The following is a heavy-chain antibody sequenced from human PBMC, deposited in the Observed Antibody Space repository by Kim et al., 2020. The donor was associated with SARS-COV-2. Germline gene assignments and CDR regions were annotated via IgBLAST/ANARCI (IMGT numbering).Heavy chain of an antibody. Sequence: SETLSLTCTVSGGSISSSSYYWGWIRQPPGKGLEWIGSIYYNGSTYYNPSLKSRVTISVDTSKNQFSLKLSSVTAADTAVYYCARHSLRFLEWANWFDPWGQGTLVTVSS. D-gene: IGHD3-3*01. CDR2: IYYNGST. CDR3: ARHSLRFLEWANWFDP. J-gene: IGHJ5*02. V-gene: IGHV4-39*01. CDR1: GGSISSSSYY.